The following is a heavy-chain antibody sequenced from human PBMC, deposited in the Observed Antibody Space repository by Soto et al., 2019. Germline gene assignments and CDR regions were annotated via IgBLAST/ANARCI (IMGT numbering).Heavy chain of an antibody. V-gene: IGHV1-18*04. CDR2: ISAYNGNT. J-gene: IGHJ6*01. CDR3: ARADIVVVPAAIGDGYYYYGMDV. D-gene: IGHD2-2*01. CDR1: GYTFTSYG. Sequence: QVQLVQSGAEVKKPGASVKVSCKASGYTFTSYGISWVRQAPGQGLEWMGWISAYNGNTNYAQKLQGRGTMTTDTPTSTDYMELRSRRSDDTAVYYCARADIVVVPAAIGDGYYYYGMDVWGQGTTVTVSS.